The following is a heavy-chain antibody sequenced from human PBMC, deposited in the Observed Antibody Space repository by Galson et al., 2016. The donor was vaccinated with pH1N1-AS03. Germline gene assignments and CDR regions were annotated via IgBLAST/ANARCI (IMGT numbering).Heavy chain of an antibody. D-gene: IGHD6-19*01. CDR2: IYFSGKT. CDR3: ARGETIGWYDY. V-gene: IGHV4-59*01. CDR1: GGSLKSSY. Sequence: LTCIVSGGSLKSSYWNWIRQSPGKGLEWIGHIYFSGKTKYNPSLKDRVTISLDTSNDVVSLELTSVTSADTAVYYCARGETIGWYDYWGQGTLVTVSS. J-gene: IGHJ4*02.